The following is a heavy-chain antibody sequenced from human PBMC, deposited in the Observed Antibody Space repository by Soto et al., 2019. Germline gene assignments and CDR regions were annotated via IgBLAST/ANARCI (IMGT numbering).Heavy chain of an antibody. V-gene: IGHV5-51*01. Sequence: PGESLKISCKGSGYSFTSYWIGWVRQMPGKGLEWMGIIYPGDSDTRYSPSFQGQVTISADKSISTAYLQWSSLKASDTAMYYCARTYCSSTSCPLPLDYWGQGTLVTVS. J-gene: IGHJ4*02. CDR3: ARTYCSSTSCPLPLDY. CDR1: GYSFTSYW. D-gene: IGHD2-2*01. CDR2: IYPGDSDT.